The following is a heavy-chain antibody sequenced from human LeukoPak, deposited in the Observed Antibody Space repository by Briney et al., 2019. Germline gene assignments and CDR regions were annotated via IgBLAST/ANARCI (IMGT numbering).Heavy chain of an antibody. CDR2: IIPIFGTA. CDR3: ARAWRPDAGYFDY. CDR1: GGTFISYA. D-gene: IGHD3-10*01. V-gene: IGHV1-69*06. J-gene: IGHJ4*02. Sequence: ASVKVSCKASGGTFISYAISWVRQAPGQGLEWMGGIIPIFGTANYAQKFQGRVTITADKSTSTAYMELSSLRSGDTAVYYCARAWRPDAGYFDYGGQGTLVTVAS.